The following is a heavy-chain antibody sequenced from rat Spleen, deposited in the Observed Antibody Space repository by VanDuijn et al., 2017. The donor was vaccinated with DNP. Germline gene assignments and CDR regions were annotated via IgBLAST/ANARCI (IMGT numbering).Heavy chain of an antibody. CDR3: VRWNSGHFDY. J-gene: IGHJ2*01. Sequence: EVQLVESGGGLVLPGRSLKLSCAASGFTFSAYYMAWVRQAPAKGLEWVAYIGSPAYAPYYTDSVKGRFAISRDNAKSTLYLQMNSLRSEDMATYYCVRWNSGHFDYWGQGVMVTVSS. CDR1: GFTFSAYY. V-gene: IGHV5-22*01. D-gene: IGHD4-3*01. CDR2: IGSPAYAP.